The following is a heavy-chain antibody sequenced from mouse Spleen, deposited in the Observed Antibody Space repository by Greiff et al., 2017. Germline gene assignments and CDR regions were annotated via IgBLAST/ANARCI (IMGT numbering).Heavy chain of an antibody. CDR2: INPSTGGT. CDR3: ATHGNYMFAY. V-gene: IGHV1-42*01. CDR1: GYSFTGYY. Sequence: EVQLQQSGPELVKPGASVKISCKASGYSFTGYYMNWVKQSPEKSLEWIGEINPSTGGTTYNQKFKAKATLTVDKSSSTAYMQLKSLTSEDSAVYYCATHGNYMFAYWGQGTLVTVSA. D-gene: IGHD2-1*01. J-gene: IGHJ3*01.